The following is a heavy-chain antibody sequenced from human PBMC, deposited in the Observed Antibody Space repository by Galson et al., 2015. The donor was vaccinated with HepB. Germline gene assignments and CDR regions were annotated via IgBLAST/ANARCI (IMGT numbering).Heavy chain of an antibody. D-gene: IGHD6-19*01. CDR1: GFTFSSYG. CDR3: ARDPEQWLVFIYYGMDV. V-gene: IGHV3-33*01. CDR2: IWYDGSNK. Sequence: SCKASGFTFSSYGMHWVRQAPGKGLEWVAVIWYDGSNKYYADSVKGRFTISRGNSKNTLYLQMNSLRAEDTAVYYCARDPEQWLVFIYYGMDVWGQGTTVTVSS. J-gene: IGHJ6*02.